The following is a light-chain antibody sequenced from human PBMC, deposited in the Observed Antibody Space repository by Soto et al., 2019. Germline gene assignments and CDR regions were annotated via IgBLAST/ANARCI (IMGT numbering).Light chain of an antibody. CDR3: SSFTTSSTFV. Sequence: QAALAQPASVSGSPGQSITIYCTGTSSDVGRYNYVSWFQQHPGKAPKLLIYDVSNWPSGVSDRFSGSKSGNTASLTISGLQSEDEADYYCSSFTTSSTFVFGTGTRSPS. V-gene: IGLV2-14*01. CDR1: SSDVGRYNY. CDR2: DVS. J-gene: IGLJ1*01.